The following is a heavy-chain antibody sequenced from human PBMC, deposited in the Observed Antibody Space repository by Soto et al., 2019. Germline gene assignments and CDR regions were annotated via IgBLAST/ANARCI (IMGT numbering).Heavy chain of an antibody. CDR3: ASIPYPYYYYGMDV. D-gene: IGHD2-21*01. Sequence: SETLSLTCTVSGGSISSYYLSWIRQPPGKGLEWIGYIYYSGSTNYNPSLKSRVTISVDTSKNQFSLKLSSVTAADTAVYYCASIPYPYYYYGMDVWGQGTTVTVSS. J-gene: IGHJ6*02. CDR2: IYYSGST. V-gene: IGHV4-59*01. CDR1: GGSISSYY.